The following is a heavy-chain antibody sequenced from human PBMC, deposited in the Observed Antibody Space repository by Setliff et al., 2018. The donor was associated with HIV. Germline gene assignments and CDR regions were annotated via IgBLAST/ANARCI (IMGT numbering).Heavy chain of an antibody. J-gene: IGHJ3*02. Sequence: TLSLTCTVSGGSISSSSYYWGWIRQPPGKGLEWIGSIYYSGSTYYNPSLKSRVTISVDTSKNQFSLKLSSVTAADTAVYYCARTHGDYVGDAFDIWGQGTMVTVSS. D-gene: IGHD4-17*01. V-gene: IGHV4-39*01. CDR1: GGSISSSSYY. CDR3: ARTHGDYVGDAFDI. CDR2: IYYSGST.